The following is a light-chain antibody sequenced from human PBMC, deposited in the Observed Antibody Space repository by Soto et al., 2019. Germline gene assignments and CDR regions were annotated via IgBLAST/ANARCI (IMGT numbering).Light chain of an antibody. CDR1: QNVENK. V-gene: IGKV3-15*01. Sequence: KVMTQYQPTIYVSPGDRSALSCRASQNVENKLAWYQQRPGQSPRLLIYAASTRAPGVPARFSGSGSGTDFTLTISSLQPEDFATYYCLQDYSYPLTSGGGTKVDIK. J-gene: IGKJ4*01. CDR3: LQDYSYPLT. CDR2: AAS.